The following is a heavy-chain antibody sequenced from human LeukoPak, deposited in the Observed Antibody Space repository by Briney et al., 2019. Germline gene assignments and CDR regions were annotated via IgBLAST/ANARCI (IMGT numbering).Heavy chain of an antibody. CDR3: ARGGPEMATIWNWFDP. V-gene: IGHV3-30-3*01. D-gene: IGHD5-24*01. Sequence: GGSLRLSCAASGFTFSSYAMHWVRQAPGKGLEWVAVISYDGSNKYYADSVKGRFTISRDNSKNTLYLQMNSLRAEDTAVYYCARGGPEMATIWNWFDPWGQGTLVTVSS. CDR1: GFTFSSYA. J-gene: IGHJ5*02. CDR2: ISYDGSNK.